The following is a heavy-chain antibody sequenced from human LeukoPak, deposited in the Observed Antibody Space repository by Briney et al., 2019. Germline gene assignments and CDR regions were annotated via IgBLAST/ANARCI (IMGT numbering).Heavy chain of an antibody. CDR3: VKHSGDFYGNSDY. CDR2: IYSGGNT. D-gene: IGHD1-1*01. J-gene: IGHJ4*02. CDR1: GFTVSINY. Sequence: GGSLRLSCAASGFTVSINYMSWVRQAPGKGLEWVSVIYSGGNTYYADSVKGRFTISRDNSKNTVYLQMNSLRAEDTAIYYCVKHSGDFYGNSDYWGQGILVTVSS. V-gene: IGHV3-53*01.